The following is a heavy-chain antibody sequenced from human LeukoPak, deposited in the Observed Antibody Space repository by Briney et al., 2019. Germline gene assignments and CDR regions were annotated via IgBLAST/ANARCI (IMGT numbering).Heavy chain of an antibody. J-gene: IGHJ5*02. V-gene: IGHV4-34*01. D-gene: IGHD6-13*01. CDR3: ARGLLTGYSSSWYVGSYNSFDP. CDR2: INHSGST. CDR1: GGSSSGYY. Sequence: PSETLSLTCAVYGGSSSGYYWSWIRQPPGKGLEWIGEINHSGSTNYNPSLKSRVTISVDTSKNQFSLKLSSVTAADTAVYYCARGLLTGYSSSWYVGSYNSFDPWGQGTLVTVSS.